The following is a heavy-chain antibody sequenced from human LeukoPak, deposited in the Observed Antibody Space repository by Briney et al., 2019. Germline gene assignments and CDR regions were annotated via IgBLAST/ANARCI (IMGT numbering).Heavy chain of an antibody. CDR2: IIPIFGTA. V-gene: IGHV1-69*13. J-gene: IGHJ3*02. Sequence: SVKVSCKASGGTFSSYAISWVRQASGQGLEWMGGIIPIFGTANYAQKFQGRVTITADESTSTAHMELSSLRSEDTAVYYCARMNSGYDAFDIWGQGTMVTVSS. CDR1: GGTFSSYA. CDR3: ARMNSGYDAFDI. D-gene: IGHD5-12*01.